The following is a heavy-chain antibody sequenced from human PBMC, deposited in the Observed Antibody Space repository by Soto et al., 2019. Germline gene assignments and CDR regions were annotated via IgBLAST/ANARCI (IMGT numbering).Heavy chain of an antibody. J-gene: IGHJ4*02. Sequence: PGGSLRLSCAASGFTFSSYSMNWVRQAPGKGLEWVSSISSSSGYIYYADPVKGRFTISRDNAKNSLYLQMNSLRAEDTAVYYCARDLVPRGYSHGPGYWGQGTPVTVSS. CDR2: ISSSSGYI. CDR1: GFTFSSYS. V-gene: IGHV3-21*01. D-gene: IGHD5-18*01. CDR3: ARDLVPRGYSHGPGY.